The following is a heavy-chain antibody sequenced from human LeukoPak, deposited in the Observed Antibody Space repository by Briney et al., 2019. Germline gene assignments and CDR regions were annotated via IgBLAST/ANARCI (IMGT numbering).Heavy chain of an antibody. V-gene: IGHV1-18*01. D-gene: IGHD3-10*01. CDR3: TREGSALRDLNYFDY. CDR2: ISAYNGNT. CDR1: GYTFFNFG. Sequence: ASVKVSFKASGYTFFNFGISWVRQAPGQGLEWLGWISAYNGNTNYAQKLQGRLTMTTDTSTSTAYMELRSLRSDDTAVYYCTREGSALRDLNYFDYWGQGILVTVSS. J-gene: IGHJ4*02.